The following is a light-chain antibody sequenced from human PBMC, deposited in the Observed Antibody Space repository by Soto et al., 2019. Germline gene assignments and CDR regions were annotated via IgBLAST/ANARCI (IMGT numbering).Light chain of an antibody. CDR1: QSVSNT. Sequence: EIVMTQSPATLSVSPGERATLSCRASQSVSNTLACYQQKPGQAPRLLIYGASTRATGIPARFSGSGSGTEFSLPISSLQSEDFAVYYCQQYNNWPRTFGQGTKVEIK. V-gene: IGKV3-15*01. CDR2: GAS. CDR3: QQYNNWPRT. J-gene: IGKJ1*01.